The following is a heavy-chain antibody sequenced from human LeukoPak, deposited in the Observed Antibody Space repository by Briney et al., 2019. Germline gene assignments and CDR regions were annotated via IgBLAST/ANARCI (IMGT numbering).Heavy chain of an antibody. CDR1: GFTFSSYS. J-gene: IGHJ1*01. Sequence: PGGSLRLSCAASGFTFSSYSMNWVRQAPGKGLEWVSSISSSSSYIYYADSVKGRFTISRDNAKNSLYLQMNSLRAEDTAVYYCARGLYSSSWDAEYFQHWGQGTLVTVSS. D-gene: IGHD6-13*01. CDR3: ARGLYSSSWDAEYFQH. CDR2: ISSSSSYI. V-gene: IGHV3-21*01.